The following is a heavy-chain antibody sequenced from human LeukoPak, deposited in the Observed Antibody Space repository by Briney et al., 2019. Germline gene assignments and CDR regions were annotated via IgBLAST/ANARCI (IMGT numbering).Heavy chain of an antibody. CDR1: GFTFSSYN. J-gene: IGHJ4*02. CDR2: IRASSGST. CDR3: AAGGYIYEAY. D-gene: IGHD5-18*01. Sequence: ASVKVSCKASGFTFSSYNFIWVRQAPGQGLEWMGWIRASSGSTNYAPKLQGRVTMTTDTSTSTAYMQLRSLRSDDTAVYYCAAGGYIYEAYWGQGTLVTVSS. V-gene: IGHV1-18*01.